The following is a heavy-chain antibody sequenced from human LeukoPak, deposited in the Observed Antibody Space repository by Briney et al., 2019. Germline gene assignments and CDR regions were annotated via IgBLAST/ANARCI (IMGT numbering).Heavy chain of an antibody. CDR1: GFTFSSYA. D-gene: IGHD5-12*01. J-gene: IGHJ4*02. V-gene: IGHV3-30*18. CDR2: ISYDGSDK. Sequence: RGSLRLSCAASGFTFSSYAMHWVRQAPGKGLEWVAVISYDGSDKYYADSVKGRFTISRDNSKNTLHLQMNSLRAEDTAVYYCAKDWEHTDYDWWGQGTLVTVSS. CDR3: AKDWEHTDYDW.